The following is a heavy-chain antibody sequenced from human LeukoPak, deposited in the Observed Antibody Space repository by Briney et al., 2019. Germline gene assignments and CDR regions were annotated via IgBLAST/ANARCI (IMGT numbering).Heavy chain of an antibody. V-gene: IGHV4-31*03. J-gene: IGHJ1*01. CDR1: GGSISSGGYY. Sequence: SETLSLTCTVSGGSISSGGYYWSWIRQHPGKGLEWIGYIYYSGSTYYNPSLKSRVTISVDTSKNQFSLKLSSVTAADTAVYYCARRTYYYDSSGYSQLEYFQHWGQGTLVTVSS. D-gene: IGHD3-22*01. CDR3: ARRTYYYDSSGYSQLEYFQH. CDR2: IYYSGST.